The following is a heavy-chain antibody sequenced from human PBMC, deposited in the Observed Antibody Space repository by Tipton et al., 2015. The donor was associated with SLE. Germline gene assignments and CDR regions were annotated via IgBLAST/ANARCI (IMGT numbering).Heavy chain of an antibody. V-gene: IGHV3-21*01. D-gene: IGHD3-10*01. J-gene: IGHJ3*02. CDR1: GFTFSSYS. CDR2: ISSSSSYI. Sequence: SLRLSCAASGFTFSSYSMNWVRQAPGKGLEWVSSISSSSSYIYYADSVKGRFTISRDNAKNSLYLQMNSLRAEDTAVYYCAGNYYGSGDAFDIWGQGTMVTVSS. CDR3: AGNYYGSGDAFDI.